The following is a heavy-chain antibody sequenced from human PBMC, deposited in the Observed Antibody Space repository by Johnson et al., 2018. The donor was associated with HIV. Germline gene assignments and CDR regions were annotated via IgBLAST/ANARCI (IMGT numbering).Heavy chain of an antibody. D-gene: IGHD3-22*01. Sequence: QEQLVESGGGVVQPGRSLRLSCAASGFTFSSYAMHWVRQAPGKGLEWVAVISYDRSNKYYADSVKGRFTISRDNSKNPLYLQMNSLRAEDTAVYYCARDLHYDSSGYFPLDIWGQGTMVTVSS. CDR3: ARDLHYDSSGYFPLDI. J-gene: IGHJ3*02. CDR2: ISYDRSNK. CDR1: GFTFSSYA. V-gene: IGHV3-30-3*01.